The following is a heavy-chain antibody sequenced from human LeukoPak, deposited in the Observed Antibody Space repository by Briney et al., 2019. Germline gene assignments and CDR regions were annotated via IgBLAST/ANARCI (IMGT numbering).Heavy chain of an antibody. CDR2: IYYSGST. V-gene: IGHV4-59*01. Sequence: SETLSLTCTVSNGSIVSYYWSWIRQPPGKGLEWIGYIYYSGSTNYNPTLKSRVTISVDTSKNQFSLKLSSVTAADTAVYYCARGGLSYDSSGWFDYWGQGTLVTVSS. D-gene: IGHD3-22*01. J-gene: IGHJ4*02. CDR1: NGSIVSYY. CDR3: ARGGLSYDSSGWFDY.